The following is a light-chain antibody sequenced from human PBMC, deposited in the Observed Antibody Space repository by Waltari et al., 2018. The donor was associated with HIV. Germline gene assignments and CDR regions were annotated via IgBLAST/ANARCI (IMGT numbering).Light chain of an antibody. CDR1: QHILYYVNQNDC. CDR2: WSS. J-gene: IGKJ1*01. CDR3: QQYYSTPWT. V-gene: IGKV4-1*01. Sequence: IAMIQSPDSLAVSLGERATINCRSSQHILYYVNQNDCLVWYQQKPGQPPKTLMDWSSTRESWVPDRFTGSGSGTEFSLTISDLQTEDVAVYYCQQYYSTPWTFGQGTRVEIK.